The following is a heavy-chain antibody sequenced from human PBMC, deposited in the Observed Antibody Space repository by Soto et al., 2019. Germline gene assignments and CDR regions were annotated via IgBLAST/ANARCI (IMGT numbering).Heavy chain of an antibody. D-gene: IGHD3-10*01. Sequence: SETQAHTCSGSGGSIHTHYWTWIREPPGKGLEWIGYIFSNGRANYNPSLESRVTISVDTSKNQLSLKLRSVTAADTAVYYCARGGDNSPWYYSLWGQGTLVTVSS. CDR1: GGSIHTHY. J-gene: IGHJ4*02. CDR2: IFSNGRA. CDR3: ARGGDNSPWYYSL. V-gene: IGHV4-59*11.